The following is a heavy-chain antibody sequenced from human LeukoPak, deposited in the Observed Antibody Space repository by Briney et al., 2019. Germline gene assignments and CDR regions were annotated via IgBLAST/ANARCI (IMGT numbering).Heavy chain of an antibody. CDR3: ARVPYYYYMDV. CDR2: IYYSGST. Sequence: SSETLSLTCTVSGGSISSYYWSWIRQPPGKGLEWIGYIYYSGSTNYNPSLKSRVTISVDTSKNQFSLKLSSVTAADTAVYYCARVPYYYYMDVWGKGTTVTISS. J-gene: IGHJ6*03. V-gene: IGHV4-59*01. CDR1: GGSISSYY.